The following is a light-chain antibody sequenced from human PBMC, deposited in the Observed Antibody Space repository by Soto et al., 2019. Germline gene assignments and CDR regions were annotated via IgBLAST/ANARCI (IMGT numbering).Light chain of an antibody. CDR1: QAIRND. V-gene: IGKV1-17*01. CDR3: LQHNVFPRT. J-gene: IGKJ1*01. CDR2: GSS. Sequence: DIQMTQPPSSLSASVGDRVTITCRASQAIRNDLAWYQQKPGRAPKRLIYGSSSLQSGVPSRFSGRGSGTEFTLTISSLQPEDFATYYCLQHNVFPRTFGQGTKVDI.